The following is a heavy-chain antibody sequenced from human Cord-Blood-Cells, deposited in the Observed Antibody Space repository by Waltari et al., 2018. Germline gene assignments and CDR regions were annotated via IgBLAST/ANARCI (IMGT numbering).Heavy chain of an antibody. CDR1: GKTFTGYY. CDR2: INPNSGGT. D-gene: IGHD2-21*01. Sequence: RPGGEVRKPGASSRGSCKPSGKTFTGYYLPWVRQAPGQGLEWMGWINPNSGGTNYAQKFQGRVTMTRDTSISTADTGVRRLTPDDTDVDECACAKRASIGDLGGWYFDLWGRGTLVTVSS. CDR3: ACAKRASIGDLGGWYFDL. J-gene: IGHJ2*01. V-gene: IGHV1-2*02.